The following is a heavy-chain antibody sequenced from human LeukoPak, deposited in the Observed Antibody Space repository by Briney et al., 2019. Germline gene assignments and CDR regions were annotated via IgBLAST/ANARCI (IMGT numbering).Heavy chain of an antibody. D-gene: IGHD3-22*01. CDR2: INHSGST. V-gene: IGHV4-34*01. CDR1: GGSFSGYY. J-gene: IGHJ4*02. CDR3: ARTLSPYDSSGYYLY. Sequence: SETLSLTCAVYGGSFSGYYWTWIRQPPGKGLEWIAEINHSGSTNYNPSLKSRVTISVDTSKNQFSLKLSSVTAADTAVYYCARTLSPYDSSGYYLYWGQGTLVTVSS.